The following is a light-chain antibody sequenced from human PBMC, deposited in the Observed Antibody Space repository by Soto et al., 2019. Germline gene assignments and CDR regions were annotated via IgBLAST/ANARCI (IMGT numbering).Light chain of an antibody. V-gene: IGKV3-20*01. CDR1: QSVGSSY. CDR3: HQFNVWHRT. Sequence: ETVLTQSPGTLSLSPGERATLSCRASQSVGSSYVAWYQQKIGQAPRLLIYGASIRATGIPYRFSGSGSGTDFTLTINSLQSEDFAVYFCHQFNVWHRTFGQGTKVDIK. J-gene: IGKJ1*01. CDR2: GAS.